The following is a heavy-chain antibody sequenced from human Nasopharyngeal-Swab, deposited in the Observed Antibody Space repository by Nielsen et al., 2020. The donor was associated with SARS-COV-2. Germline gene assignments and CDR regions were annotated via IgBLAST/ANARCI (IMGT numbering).Heavy chain of an antibody. CDR1: GYTFTGYG. V-gene: IGHV1-18*01. CDR2: ISAYNGNT. Sequence: ASVKVSCKASGYTFTGYGISWVRQAPGQGLEWMGWISAYNGNTNYAQKLQGRVTMTTDTSTSTAYMELRSLRSDDTAVYYCARARAVASKVGYWGQGTLVTVSS. CDR3: ARARAVASKVGY. D-gene: IGHD6-19*01. J-gene: IGHJ4*02.